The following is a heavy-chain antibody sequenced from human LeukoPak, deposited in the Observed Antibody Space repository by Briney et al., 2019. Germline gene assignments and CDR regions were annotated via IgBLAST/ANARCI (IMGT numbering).Heavy chain of an antibody. D-gene: IGHD6-13*01. V-gene: IGHV3-30*02. J-gene: IGHJ6*03. CDR2: IRYDGSNK. CDR1: GFTFSIYG. Sequence: GGSLRLSCAASGFTFSIYGMHWVRQAPGKGLEWVAFIRYDGSNKYYADSVKGRFTISRDNSKNTLYLQMNSLRAEDTAVYYCAKVYSSSSRYYYYYMDVWGKGTTVTISS. CDR3: AKVYSSSSRYYYYYMDV.